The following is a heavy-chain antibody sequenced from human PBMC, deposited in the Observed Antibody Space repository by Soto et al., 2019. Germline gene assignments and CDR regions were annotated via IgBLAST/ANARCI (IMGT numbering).Heavy chain of an antibody. V-gene: IGHV1-18*01. CDR1: GYTFTSYG. J-gene: IGHJ6*02. Sequence: ASVNDSLKSSGYTFTSYGISWVRQAPGQGLEWMGWISAYNGNTNYAQKLQGRVTMTTDTSTSTAYMELRSLRSDDTAVYYCASSRGQLWDYYYYGMDVWGQGTTVTVSS. D-gene: IGHD5-18*01. CDR3: ASSRGQLWDYYYYGMDV. CDR2: ISAYNGNT.